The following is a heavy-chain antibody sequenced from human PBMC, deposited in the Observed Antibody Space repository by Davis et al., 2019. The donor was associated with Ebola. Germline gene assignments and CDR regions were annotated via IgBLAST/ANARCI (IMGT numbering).Heavy chain of an antibody. CDR3: ARVFGYYDFWSGYRARGFDY. D-gene: IGHD3-3*01. Sequence: MPSETLSLTCTLPGGSISSGGYYWSWIRQHPGKGLEWIGYIYYSGSTYYNPSLKSRVTISVDTSKNQFSLKLSSVTAADTAVYYCARVFGYYDFWSGYRARGFDYWSQGTLVTVSS. V-gene: IGHV4-31*03. CDR2: IYYSGST. J-gene: IGHJ4*02. CDR1: GGSISSGGYY.